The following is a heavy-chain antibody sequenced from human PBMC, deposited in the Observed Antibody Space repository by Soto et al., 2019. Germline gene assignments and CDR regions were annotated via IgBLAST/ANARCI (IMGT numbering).Heavy chain of an antibody. J-gene: IGHJ3*02. D-gene: IGHD3-10*01. CDR3: AKELGGEAFDI. V-gene: IGHV3-23*01. CDR1: GFTFNSYG. Sequence: GGSLRLSCGDSGFTFNSYGMTWVRQAPGKGLEWVSGISGSGDNTYYADSVKGRFTISRDNSKSTLYLQMNSLRAEDTAIYYCAKELGGEAFDIWGQGTMVTVSS. CDR2: ISGSGDNT.